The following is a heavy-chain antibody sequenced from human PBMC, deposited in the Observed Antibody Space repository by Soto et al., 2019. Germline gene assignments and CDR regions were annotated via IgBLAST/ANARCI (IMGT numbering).Heavy chain of an antibody. Sequence: QVQLVESGGGVVQPGRSLRLSCAASGFTFSSYGMHWVRQAPGKGLEWVAVISYDGSNKYYADSVKGRFTISRDNSKNTLYLQMNSLRAEDTAVYYCAKDHFSVGALLRFLEWFPFYYYYGMDVWGQGTTVTVSS. CDR1: GFTFSSYG. CDR2: ISYDGSNK. D-gene: IGHD3-3*01. J-gene: IGHJ6*02. V-gene: IGHV3-30*18. CDR3: AKDHFSVGALLRFLEWFPFYYYYGMDV.